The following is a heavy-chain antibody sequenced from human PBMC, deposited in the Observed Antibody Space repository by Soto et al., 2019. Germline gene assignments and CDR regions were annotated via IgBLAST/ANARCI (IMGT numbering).Heavy chain of an antibody. D-gene: IGHD4-4*01. CDR1: GFTFSSYG. CDR2: ISYDGSNK. J-gene: IGHJ4*02. CDR3: AKDGIDYTYFDY. Sequence: QVQLVESGGGVVQPGRSLRLSCAASGFTFSSYGMHWVRQAPGNGLEWVAVISYDGSNKYYADSVKGRFTISRDNSKNTLYLQVNSLRAEDTAVYYCAKDGIDYTYFDYWGQGTLVTVSS. V-gene: IGHV3-30*18.